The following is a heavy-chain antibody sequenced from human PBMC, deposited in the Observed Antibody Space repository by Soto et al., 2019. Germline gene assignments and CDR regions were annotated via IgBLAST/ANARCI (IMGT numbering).Heavy chain of an antibody. Sequence: LRLSCAASGFTFSSYGMHWVRQAPGKGLEWVSGSSDSGGNTWYADSVKGRFTISRDNSKNTLFLQMNSLRAEDTAVYFCSKWSGFGDAWGQGTLVTVSS. J-gene: IGHJ5*02. CDR1: GFTFSSYG. V-gene: IGHV3-23*01. D-gene: IGHD3-10*01. CDR3: SKWSGFGDA. CDR2: SSDSGGNT.